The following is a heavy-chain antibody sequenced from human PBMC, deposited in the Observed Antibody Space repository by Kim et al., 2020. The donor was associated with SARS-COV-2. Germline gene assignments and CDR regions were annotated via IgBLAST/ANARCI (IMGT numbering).Heavy chain of an antibody. D-gene: IGHD2-15*01. CDR3: ASMGGSCSGGKS. J-gene: IGHJ5*02. Sequence: GGSLRLSCAASGFIFSSCWMYWVRQAPGKGLVWVARIKDDGRSTWYADSVKGRFSISRDNAKNTVYLQMNSLRAEDTALYYCASMGGSCSGGKSWGQGTLVTVSS. CDR2: IKDDGRST. CDR1: GFIFSSCW. V-gene: IGHV3-74*01.